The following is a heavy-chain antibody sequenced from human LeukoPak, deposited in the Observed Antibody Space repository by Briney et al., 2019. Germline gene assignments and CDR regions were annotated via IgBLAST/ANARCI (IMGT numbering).Heavy chain of an antibody. D-gene: IGHD6-13*01. CDR2: IYYSGST. CDR3: ARVAAAGYGHYYYMDV. J-gene: IGHJ6*03. CDR1: GGSISSYY. V-gene: IGHV4-59*01. Sequence: PSETLSLTCTVSGGSISSYYWGWIRQPPGKGLEWIGYIYYSGSTNYNPSLKSRVTISVDTSKNQFSLKLSSVTAADTAVYYCARVAAAGYGHYYYMDVWGKGTTVTVSS.